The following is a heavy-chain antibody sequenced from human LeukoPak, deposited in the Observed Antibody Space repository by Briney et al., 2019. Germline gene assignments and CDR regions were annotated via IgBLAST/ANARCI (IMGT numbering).Heavy chain of an antibody. CDR3: AKYYYYDSSAITD. CDR2: MNPNISNT. J-gene: IGHJ4*02. Sequence: GASVKVSCKASGYTFTSYDINWVRQASGQGVEWMGWMNPNISNTSYAQKFPGRVTMTRNTSISPAYMELSSLRSEDTAVYYCAKYYYYDSSAITDWGQGTLVTVSS. CDR1: GYTFTSYD. V-gene: IGHV1-8*01. D-gene: IGHD3-22*01.